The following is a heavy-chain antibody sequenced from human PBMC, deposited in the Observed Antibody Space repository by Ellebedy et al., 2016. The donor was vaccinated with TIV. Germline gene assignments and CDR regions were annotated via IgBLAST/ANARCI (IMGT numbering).Heavy chain of an antibody. CDR2: IKEDGGAK. CDR3: AKGKYNWNYLDP. Sequence: GESLKISCAASGFTFSRNWMSWVRQAPGKGLEWVANIKEDGGAKYYVDSVKGRFTISRDNAKNSLYLQMNSLRAEDTAVYYCAKGKYNWNYLDPWGQGTLVTVSS. D-gene: IGHD1-7*01. CDR1: GFTFSRNW. J-gene: IGHJ5*02. V-gene: IGHV3-7*05.